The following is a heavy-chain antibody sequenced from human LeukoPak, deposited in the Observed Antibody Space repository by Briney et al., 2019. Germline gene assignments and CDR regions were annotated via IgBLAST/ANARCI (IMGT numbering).Heavy chain of an antibody. CDR3: AREAVAGPMGFDY. D-gene: IGHD6-19*01. CDR2: IYYSGST. V-gene: IGHV4-31*03. J-gene: IGHJ4*02. CDR1: GGSISSGGYY. Sequence: SQTLSLTCTVSGGSISSGGYYWSWIRQHPGKGLEWIGYIYYSGSTYYNPSLKSRVTISVDTSKNQFSLKLSSVTAADTAVYYCAREAVAGPMGFDYWGQGTLVTVSS.